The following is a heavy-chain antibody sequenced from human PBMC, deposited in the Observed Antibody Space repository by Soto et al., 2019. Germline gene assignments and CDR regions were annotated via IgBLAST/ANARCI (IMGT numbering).Heavy chain of an antibody. V-gene: IGHV3-33*01. CDR3: ARVRTPPIRDYYGMDV. Sequence: QVQLVESGGGVVQPGRSLRLACAASGFTFSSYGMHWVRQAPGKGLEWVAVIWYDGSNKYYADSVKGRFTISRDNSKNTLYLQMNSLRAEDTAVYYCARVRTPPIRDYYGMDVCGQGTTVTVSS. CDR2: IWYDGSNK. J-gene: IGHJ6*02. CDR1: GFTFSSYG.